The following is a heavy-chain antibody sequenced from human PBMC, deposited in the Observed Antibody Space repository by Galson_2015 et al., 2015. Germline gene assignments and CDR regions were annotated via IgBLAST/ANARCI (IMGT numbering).Heavy chain of an antibody. J-gene: IGHJ3*02. CDR1: GFTFNNAW. D-gene: IGHD1-7*01. V-gene: IGHV3-15*01. CDR2: IKSKTTGGTT. CDR3: TTDLVLPGGNALDI. Sequence: SLRLSCAASGFTFNNAWMSWVRQAPGKGLEWVGRIKSKTTGGTTDYAAPVKGRFTISRDDSKNTLYMQMNSLKTEDTAVYYCTTDLVLPGGNALDIWGQGTMVTVSS.